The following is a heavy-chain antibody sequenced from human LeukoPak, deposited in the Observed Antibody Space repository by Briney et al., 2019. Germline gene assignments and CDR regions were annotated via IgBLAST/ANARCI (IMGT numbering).Heavy chain of an antibody. CDR1: GGSISSGGYY. CDR2: IYHSGST. D-gene: IGHD6-19*01. Sequence: SETLSLTCTVSGGSISSGGYYWSWIRQPPGKGLEWIGYIYHSGSTYYNPSLKSRVTISVDRSKNQFSLKLSSVTAADTAVYYCARGGSSGWYFFGYWGQGTLVTVSS. CDR3: ARGGSSGWYFFGY. V-gene: IGHV4-30-2*01. J-gene: IGHJ4*02.